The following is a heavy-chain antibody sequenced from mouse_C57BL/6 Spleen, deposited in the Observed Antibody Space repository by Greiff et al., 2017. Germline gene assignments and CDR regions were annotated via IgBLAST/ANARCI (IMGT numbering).Heavy chain of an antibody. J-gene: IGHJ3*01. V-gene: IGHV1-64*01. D-gene: IGHD2-2*01. CDR2: IHPNSGST. CDR1: GYTFTSYW. Sequence: VQLQQSGAELVKPGASVKLSCKASGYTFTSYWMHWVKQRPGQGLEWIGMIHPNSGSTNYNEKFKSKATLTVDKSSSTAYMQLSSLTSEDSAVYYCARGGYDEAWFAYWGQGTLVTVSA. CDR3: ARGGYDEAWFAY.